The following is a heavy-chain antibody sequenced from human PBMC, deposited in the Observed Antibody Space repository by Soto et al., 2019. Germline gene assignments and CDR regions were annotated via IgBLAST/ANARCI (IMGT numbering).Heavy chain of an antibody. Sequence: GGSLRLSCAASGFTFSSYAMSWVRQAPGKGLEWVSAISGSGGSTYYADSVKGRFTISRDNSKNTLYLQMNSLRAEDTAVYYCAGYCSGGSCYLTPTDYWGQGTLVTVSS. CDR3: AGYCSGGSCYLTPTDY. V-gene: IGHV3-23*01. CDR1: GFTFSSYA. CDR2: ISGSGGST. D-gene: IGHD2-15*01. J-gene: IGHJ4*02.